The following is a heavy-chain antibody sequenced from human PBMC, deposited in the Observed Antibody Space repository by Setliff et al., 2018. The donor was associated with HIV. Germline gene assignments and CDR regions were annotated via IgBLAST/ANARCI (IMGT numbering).Heavy chain of an antibody. CDR1: GFTFSSYW. CDR2: INTDASDT. V-gene: IGHV3-74*01. D-gene: IGHD3-22*01. J-gene: IGHJ6*03. CDR3: ARGSYYDRSGPNYYYYMDV. Sequence: LRLPCAASGFTFSSYWMYWVRQAPGKGLVWVSRINTDASDTTDADSVKGRFTISRDNAKNTLYLQMSSLRAEDTAVYSCARGSYYDRSGPNYYYYMDVWGKGTTVTVSS.